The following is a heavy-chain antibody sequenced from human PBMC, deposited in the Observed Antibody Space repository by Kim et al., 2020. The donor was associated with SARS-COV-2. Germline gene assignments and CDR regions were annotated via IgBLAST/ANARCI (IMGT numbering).Heavy chain of an antibody. CDR2: IYYSGST. Sequence: SETLSLTCTVSGGSISSSSYYWGWIRQPPGKGLEWIGSIYYSGSTYYNPSLKSRVTISVDTSKNQFSLKLSSVTAADTAVYYCATPGQWLVRGDAFDIWGQGTMVTVSS. J-gene: IGHJ3*02. CDR1: GGSISSSSYY. V-gene: IGHV4-39*01. CDR3: ATPGQWLVRGDAFDI. D-gene: IGHD6-19*01.